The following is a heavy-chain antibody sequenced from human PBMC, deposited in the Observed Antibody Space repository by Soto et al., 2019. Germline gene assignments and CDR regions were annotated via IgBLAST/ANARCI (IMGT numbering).Heavy chain of an antibody. CDR2: IKHTGDA. CDR3: ASGRYYGSGSYRYPLKYFQH. V-gene: IGHV4-4*02. J-gene: IGHJ1*01. CDR1: GDSIKTETW. Sequence: PSETLSLTCAVSGDSIKTETWWSWLRQLPGTGLEWIGEIKHTGDANANPALRSRVSMSVDRTKNQFFLNLRSVSAADTAVYYCASGRYYGSGSYRYPLKYFQHWGQGTLVTVSS. D-gene: IGHD3-10*01.